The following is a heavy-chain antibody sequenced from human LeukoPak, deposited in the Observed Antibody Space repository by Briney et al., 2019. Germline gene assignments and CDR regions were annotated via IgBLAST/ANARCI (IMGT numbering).Heavy chain of an antibody. CDR1: AFTFSDYY. CDR2: ISNNDGTI. Sequence: GGSLRLSCVASAFTFSDYYMGWIRQAPGKGLEWVSYISNNDGTIYDADSVKGRFTISRDNAKNSLFLQMNSLRAEDTAMYYCGRAPRTPGGGLGFDLWGQGTMVTVSS. V-gene: IGHV3-11*01. CDR3: GRAPRTPGGGLGFDL. J-gene: IGHJ3*01. D-gene: IGHD1-1*01.